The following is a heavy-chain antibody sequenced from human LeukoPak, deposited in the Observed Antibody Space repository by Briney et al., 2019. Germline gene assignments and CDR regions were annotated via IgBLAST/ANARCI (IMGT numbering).Heavy chain of an antibody. D-gene: IGHD6-19*01. CDR2: INAGNGNT. J-gene: IGHJ4*02. CDR3: AKGSHLGSGWFDY. V-gene: IGHV1-3*01. CDR1: GYTFTSYA. Sequence: ASVTVSCKASGYTFTSYAMHWVRQAPGQRLEWMGWINAGNGNTKYSQKFQGRVTITRDTSANTAYMELSSLRSEDTAVYYCAKGSHLGSGWFDYWGQGTLVTVSS.